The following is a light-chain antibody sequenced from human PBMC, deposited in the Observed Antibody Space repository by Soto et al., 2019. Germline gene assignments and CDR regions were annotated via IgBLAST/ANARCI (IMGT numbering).Light chain of an antibody. Sequence: DGVMTQSPLSLPVTLGQPASISCRSIQSLVYSDVNTYLNGFQQRPGQSPRRLIYKVSIRDSGVLHRFSGSGSGNDFTLKISRVQHADFATYYCQQYSSYWTFRQGAKVDI. CDR3: QQYSSYWT. V-gene: IGKV2-30*01. CDR2: KVS. CDR1: QSLVYSDVNTY. J-gene: IGKJ1*01.